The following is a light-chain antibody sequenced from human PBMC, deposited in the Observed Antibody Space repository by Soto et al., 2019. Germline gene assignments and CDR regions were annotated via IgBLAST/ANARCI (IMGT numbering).Light chain of an antibody. CDR1: SSDVGRYDL. CDR2: EAT. CDR3: QSYDNSPSTYV. J-gene: IGLJ1*01. V-gene: IGLV2-23*01. Sequence: QSALTQTASVSGSPGQSITISCTGTSSDVGRYDLVSWFQKHPGKAPKLMIFEATKRPSGVSNRFSGSKSGNTASLTISGLQAEDEADYYCQSYDNSPSTYVFGTGTKVTVL.